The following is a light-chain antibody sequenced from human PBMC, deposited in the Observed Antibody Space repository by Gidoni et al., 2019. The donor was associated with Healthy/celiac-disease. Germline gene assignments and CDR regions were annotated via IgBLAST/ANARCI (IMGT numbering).Light chain of an antibody. J-gene: IGLJ3*02. CDR1: SSDVGGYNY. CDR3: CSYAGSYNWV. V-gene: IGLV2-11*01. CDR2: DVS. Sequence: HSALTQPRPVSGSPGPPVTISCTGTSSDVGGYNYVSWYQQHPGKAPKLMIYDVSKRPSGVPDRFSGSKSGNTASLTISGLQAEDEADYYCCSYAGSYNWVFGGGTKLTVL.